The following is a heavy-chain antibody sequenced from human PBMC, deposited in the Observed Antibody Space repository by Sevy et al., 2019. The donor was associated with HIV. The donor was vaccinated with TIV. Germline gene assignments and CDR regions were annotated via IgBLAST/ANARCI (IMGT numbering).Heavy chain of an antibody. CDR2: ISDDGSEK. J-gene: IGHJ6*02. CDR3: LNSAARFVGSSWIYYYYGMDV. V-gene: IGHV3-30*18. Sequence: GGSLRLSCAASGFSFRRFGMHWVRQAPGKGLEWVALISDDGSEKNYGDSIKGRFTISRDNSRDTVDLQTNSLRAEDTGVYYCLNSAARFVGSSWIYYYYGMDVWGQGTTVTVSS. CDR1: GFSFRRFG. D-gene: IGHD6-13*01.